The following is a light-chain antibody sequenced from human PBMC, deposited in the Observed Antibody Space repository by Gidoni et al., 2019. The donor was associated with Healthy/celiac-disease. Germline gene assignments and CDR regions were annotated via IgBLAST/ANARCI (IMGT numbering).Light chain of an antibody. CDR2: AAS. Sequence: DIQMTQSPSSLSASVGGRVTITCRASQSISSYLNWYQQKPGKAPKLLIYAASSLQSGVPSRFSGSGSGTDFTLTISSLQPEDFATYYCQQSYSTPWTFGQXTKVEIK. J-gene: IGKJ1*01. CDR3: QQSYSTPWT. V-gene: IGKV1-39*01. CDR1: QSISSY.